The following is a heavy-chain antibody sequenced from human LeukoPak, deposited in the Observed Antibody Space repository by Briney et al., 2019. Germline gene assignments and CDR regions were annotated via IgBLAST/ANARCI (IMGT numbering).Heavy chain of an antibody. CDR2: IYYSGTT. V-gene: IGHV4-59*01. CDR1: GGSISSYY. CDR3: ASMWLDRFDY. Sequence: SETLSLTCTVSGGSISSYYWSWIRQPPGKGLEWIGYIYYSGTTNYNPSLKSRVTISVDTSKNQFSLKLSSVTAADTAVYYCASMWLDRFDYWGQGTLVTVSS. D-gene: IGHD6-19*01. J-gene: IGHJ4*02.